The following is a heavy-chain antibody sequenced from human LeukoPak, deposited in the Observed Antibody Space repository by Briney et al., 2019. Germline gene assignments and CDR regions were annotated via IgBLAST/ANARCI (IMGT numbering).Heavy chain of an antibody. D-gene: IGHD1-26*01. J-gene: IGHJ6*03. CDR1: GFTFDDYG. V-gene: IGHV3-20*04. CDR2: INWNGGST. CDR3: ARGSGSLYYYYMDV. Sequence: GGSLRLSCAASGFTFDDYGMSWVRQAPGKGLEWVSGINWNGGSTGYADSVKGRFTISRDNAKNSLYLQMNSLRAEDTALYYCARGSGSLYYYYMDVWGKGTTVTVSS.